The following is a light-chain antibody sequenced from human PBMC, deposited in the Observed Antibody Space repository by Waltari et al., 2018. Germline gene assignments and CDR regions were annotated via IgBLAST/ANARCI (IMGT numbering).Light chain of an antibody. V-gene: IGLV2-14*01. CDR1: SSDVGFYNY. J-gene: IGLJ3*02. Sequence: QSALTQPASVSGSPGPSITIPCTGTSSDVGFYNYVSWYQQHPGKAPKPMIYDVSERPSGVSNRFSGSKSGNTASLTISGLQAEDEADYYCNSYAGSSSWVFGGGTKLTVL. CDR3: NSYAGSSSWV. CDR2: DVS.